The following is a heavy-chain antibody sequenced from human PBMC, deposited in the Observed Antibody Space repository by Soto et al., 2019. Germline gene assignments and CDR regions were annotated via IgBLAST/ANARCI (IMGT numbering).Heavy chain of an antibody. CDR3: ARIPYSSASFDY. D-gene: IGHD6-19*01. CDR1: GFSVSSTY. Sequence: SETLSLTXTVSGFSVSSTYWGWVRQSPGKGLEWIGYVYNSGSTIYSPSLRSRITISVDPSKNQFSLRLRSVTAADTAVYYCARIPYSSASFDYWGQGNLVTVSS. CDR2: VYNSGST. V-gene: IGHV4-59*02. J-gene: IGHJ4*02.